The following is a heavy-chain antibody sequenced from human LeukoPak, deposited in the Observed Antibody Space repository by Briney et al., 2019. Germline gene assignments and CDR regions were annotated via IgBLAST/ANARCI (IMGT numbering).Heavy chain of an antibody. J-gene: IGHJ3*02. CDR1: GFTFDDYA. V-gene: IGHV3-9*03. CDR2: ISWNSGSI. CDR3: AKVGYTYAFDI. Sequence: AGGSLRLSCAASGFTFDDYAMHWVRQAPGKGLEWASGISWNSGSIGYADSVKGRFTISRDNAKNSLYLQMNSLRAEDLALYYCAKVGYTYAFDIWGQGTLVTVSS. D-gene: IGHD5-24*01.